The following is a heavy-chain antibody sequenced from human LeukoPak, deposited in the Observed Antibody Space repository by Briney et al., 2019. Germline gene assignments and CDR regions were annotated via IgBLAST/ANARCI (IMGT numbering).Heavy chain of an antibody. CDR2: IYYSGST. D-gene: IGHD3-10*01. J-gene: IGHJ4*02. CDR3: ARVGPSDLWFGELSPYYFDY. V-gene: IGHV4-39*07. Sequence: PSETLSLTCTVSGGSISSSSYYWGWIRQPPGKGLEWIGSIYYSGSTYYNPSLKSRVTMSVDTSKNQFSLKLSSVTAADTAVYYCARVGPSDLWFGELSPYYFDYWGQGTLVTVSS. CDR1: GGSISSSSYY.